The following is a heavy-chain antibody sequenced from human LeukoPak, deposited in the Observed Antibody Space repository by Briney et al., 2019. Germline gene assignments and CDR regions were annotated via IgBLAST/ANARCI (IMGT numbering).Heavy chain of an antibody. CDR2: ISAYNGNS. CDR3: ERVSTYCTRSDCHDY. J-gene: IGHJ4*02. Sequence: ASVKVSCKASGYTFTNYGISWVRQAPGQGLEWMGWISAYNGNSHYAQSLQGRLTFSTDTSTNTAYMELGSLRSDDTAVYYCERVSTYCTRSDCHDYWGEGTLVTVSS. D-gene: IGHD2-8*01. CDR1: GYTFTNYG. V-gene: IGHV1-18*01.